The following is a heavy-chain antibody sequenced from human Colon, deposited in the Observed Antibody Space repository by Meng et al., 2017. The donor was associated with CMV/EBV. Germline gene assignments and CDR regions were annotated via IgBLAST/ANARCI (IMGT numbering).Heavy chain of an antibody. CDR3: ARVWVEMATIGTFDY. V-gene: IGHV3-21*01. D-gene: IGHD5-24*01. Sequence: EVQLVESGGGLVKPGGSLRLCCAASGFTFSSYSMNWVRQAPGKGLEWVSSISSSSSYIYYADSVKGRFTISRDNAKNSLYLQMNSLRAEDTAVYYCARVWVEMATIGTFDYWGQGTLVTVSS. CDR1: GFTFSSYS. J-gene: IGHJ4*02. CDR2: ISSSSSYI.